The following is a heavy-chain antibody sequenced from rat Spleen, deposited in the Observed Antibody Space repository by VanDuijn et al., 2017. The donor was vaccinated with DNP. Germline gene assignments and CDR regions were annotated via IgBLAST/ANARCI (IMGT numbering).Heavy chain of an antibody. CDR3: VREDYYSGDWYFDF. V-gene: IGHV5S13*01. D-gene: IGHD1-1*01. CDR2: ITTGGSNT. J-gene: IGHJ1*01. Sequence: EVKLVESGGGLVQPGRSLKLSCTASGFTFSHYGMAWVRQAPTKGLEWVASITTGGSNTYYRDSVQGRFTVSRDNAKTTQYLQMDSLRSEDTATYYCVREDYYSGDWYFDFWGPGTMVTVSS. CDR1: GFTFSHYG.